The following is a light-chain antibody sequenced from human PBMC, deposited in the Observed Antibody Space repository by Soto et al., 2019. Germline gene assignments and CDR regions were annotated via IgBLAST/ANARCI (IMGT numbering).Light chain of an antibody. Sequence: QSALTQPASVSGSPGQSITISCTGTSSDVGGYNYVSWYQQHPGKAPKLMIYEVSNRPSGVSNRFSGSKSGNTAYLTISGLQAEDAADYYCSSYTSSSTPVVFGGGTKLTVL. CDR2: EVS. CDR3: SSYTSSSTPVV. V-gene: IGLV2-14*01. CDR1: SSDVGGYNY. J-gene: IGLJ2*01.